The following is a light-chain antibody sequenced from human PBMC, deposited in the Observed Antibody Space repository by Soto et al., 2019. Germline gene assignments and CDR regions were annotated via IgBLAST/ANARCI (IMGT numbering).Light chain of an antibody. CDR3: QQRYNWWT. Sequence: EIVLTQSPATLSLSPGERATLSCRASQSVDSYLAWYQQKPGQTPRLLIYDASNRATGIPARFSGSGSGTDFTLTISSLEPEDFAVYYCQQRYNWWTFGQGTKVEIK. CDR1: QSVDSY. V-gene: IGKV3-11*01. CDR2: DAS. J-gene: IGKJ1*01.